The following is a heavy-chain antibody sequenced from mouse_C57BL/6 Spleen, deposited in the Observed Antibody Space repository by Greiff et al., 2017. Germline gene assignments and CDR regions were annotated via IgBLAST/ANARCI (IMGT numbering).Heavy chain of an antibody. CDR2: INPNNGGT. J-gene: IGHJ3*01. CDR1: GYTFTDYY. V-gene: IGHV1-26*01. CDR3: ARGGYYSWFAY. D-gene: IGHD2-3*01. Sequence: EVQLQQSGPELVKPGASVKISCKASGYTFTDYYMNWVKQSHGKSLEWIGDINPNNGGTSYNQKFKGKATLTVDKSSSTAYMELHSLTSEDSAVYYCARGGYYSWFAYWGQGTLVTVSA.